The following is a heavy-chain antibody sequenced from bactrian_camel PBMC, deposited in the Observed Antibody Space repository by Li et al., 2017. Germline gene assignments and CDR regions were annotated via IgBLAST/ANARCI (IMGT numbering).Heavy chain of an antibody. V-gene: IGHV3S55*01. CDR1: GATSESYC. Sequence: HVQLVESGGGSVQAGGSLRLSCVASGATSESYCIGWFRQAPGKEENLVSVRRDGTIIYADSVKGRFTISQDRTKNTLYLQMNDLKDEDTGMYYCAADLVTGGNWRSIDHWSYWGQGTQVTVS. CDR2: VRRDGTI. D-gene: IGHD7*01. J-gene: IGHJ4*01. CDR3: AADLVTGGNWRSIDHWSY.